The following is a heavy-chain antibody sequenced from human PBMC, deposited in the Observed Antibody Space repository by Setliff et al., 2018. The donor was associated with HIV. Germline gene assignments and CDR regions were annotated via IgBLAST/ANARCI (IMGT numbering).Heavy chain of an antibody. CDR2: ISSDGFIA. Sequence: GASLRLSCVASGFTFIKYNMNWVRQAPGKGLEWLSQISSDGFIAYYADSVEGRFTISRDNAKSTLYLQMNSLRAEDTAVYYCARYGDTVTREFDFWGQGTQVTVSS. D-gene: IGHD4-17*01. J-gene: IGHJ4*02. CDR1: GFTFIKYN. V-gene: IGHV3-48*03. CDR3: ARYGDTVTREFDF.